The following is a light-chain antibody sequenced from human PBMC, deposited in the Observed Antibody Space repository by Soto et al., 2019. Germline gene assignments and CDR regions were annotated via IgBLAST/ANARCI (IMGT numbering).Light chain of an antibody. CDR1: SSNIGSNA. CDR2: SNN. Sequence: QSVLTQPPSASGTPGQRVTISCSGSSSNIGSNAVYWYQQLPGTAPTLLIYSNNQRPSGVPDRFSGSKSGTSASLAISGLQSEDEAGYYCAAWDVSLNDVVFGGGTKLTVL. CDR3: AAWDVSLNDVV. J-gene: IGLJ2*01. V-gene: IGLV1-44*01.